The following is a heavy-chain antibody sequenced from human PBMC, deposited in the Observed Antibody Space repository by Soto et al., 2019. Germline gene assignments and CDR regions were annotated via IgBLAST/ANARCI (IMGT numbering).Heavy chain of an antibody. CDR1: GFTFTSSA. J-gene: IGHJ3*02. V-gene: IGHV1-58*02. Sequence: ASVKVSCKASGFTFTSSAMQWVRQARGQRLEWIGWIIVGSGNTNYAQKFQERVTITRDKTSSTAYMELSSLRSEDTAVYYCAADRIYIAAGGLDAFDIWGQGTMVTVSS. CDR3: AADRIYIAAGGLDAFDI. CDR2: IIVGSGNT. D-gene: IGHD6-13*01.